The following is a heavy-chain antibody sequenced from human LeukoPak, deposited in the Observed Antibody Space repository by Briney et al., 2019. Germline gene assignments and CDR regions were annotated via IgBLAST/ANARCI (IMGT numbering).Heavy chain of an antibody. CDR2: IYYSGST. CDR3: ARDESGYCSGGSCSSMDV. V-gene: IGHV4-59*01. CDR1: GGSISSYY. Sequence: PSETLSLTCTVSGGSISSYYWSWIRQPPGKGLEWIGYIYYSGSTNYNPSLKSRVTISVDTSKNQFSLKLSSVTAADTAVYYCARDESGYCSGGSCSSMDVWGQRTTVTVSS. D-gene: IGHD2-15*01. J-gene: IGHJ6*02.